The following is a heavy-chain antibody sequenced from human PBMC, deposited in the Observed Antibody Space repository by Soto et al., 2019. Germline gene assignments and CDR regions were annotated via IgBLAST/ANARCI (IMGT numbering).Heavy chain of an antibody. V-gene: IGHV4-39*01. CDR1: GGSISSRGYY. CDR3: ATSKWFDP. J-gene: IGHJ5*02. Sequence: QLQLQESGPGLVKPSETLSLTCTVSGGSISSRGYYWGWIRQPPGKGLEWIGTIYYSGSTYYNPSVKSRVTIAVDTSKNQFSLKLSSVTAADTAVSYCATSKWFDPWGQGTLVTVSS. CDR2: IYYSGST.